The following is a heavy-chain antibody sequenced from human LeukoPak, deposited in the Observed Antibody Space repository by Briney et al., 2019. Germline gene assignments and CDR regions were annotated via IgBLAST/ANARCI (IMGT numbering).Heavy chain of an antibody. Sequence: GGSLRLSCAASGLTVNSNYMNWVRQAPGKGLRWVSVIYSGGTTYYADSVKGRFTISRDNSKNTLYLQMNSLRAEDTAVYYCARALLVRNGYNYSPNYFDYWGQGTLVTVSS. CDR3: ARALLVRNGYNYSPNYFDY. D-gene: IGHD5-24*01. CDR1: GLTVNSNY. J-gene: IGHJ4*02. V-gene: IGHV3-53*01. CDR2: IYSGGTT.